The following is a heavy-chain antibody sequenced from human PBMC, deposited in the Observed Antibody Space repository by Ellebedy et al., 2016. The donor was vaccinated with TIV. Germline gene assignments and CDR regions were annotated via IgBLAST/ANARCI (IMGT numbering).Heavy chain of an antibody. J-gene: IGHJ6*02. CDR1: GFTSGDYA. Sequence: GGSLRLSCVASGFTSGDYAMHWVRQAPGKGLEWISLISGNGGRTYYADSVRGRFTISRDNSRNSLFLQLNSLRTEDSALYYCVKARRRVVVVPAALPLYYFYIMDVWGQGTTVTVSS. CDR2: ISGNGGRT. V-gene: IGHV3-43*02. D-gene: IGHD2-2*01. CDR3: VKARRRVVVVPAALPLYYFYIMDV.